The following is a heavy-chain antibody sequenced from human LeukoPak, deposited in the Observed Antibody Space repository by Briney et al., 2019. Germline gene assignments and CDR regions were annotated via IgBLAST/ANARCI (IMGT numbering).Heavy chain of an antibody. J-gene: IGHJ3*02. Sequence: GGSLRLSCTASGFPFSRYWMNWVRQAPGKGLEWVANIKEDGSDKYYVDSVKGRFTISRDNAKNSVYLQMNSLRVEDTAVFYCARYYYDDSGYSEDAFDIWGQGTMVTVSS. CDR2: IKEDGSDK. V-gene: IGHV3-7*01. CDR1: GFPFSRYW. CDR3: ARYYYDDSGYSEDAFDI. D-gene: IGHD3-22*01.